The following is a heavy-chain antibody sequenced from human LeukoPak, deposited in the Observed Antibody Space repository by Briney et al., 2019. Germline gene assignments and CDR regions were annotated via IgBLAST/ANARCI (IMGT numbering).Heavy chain of an antibody. CDR3: ARVDSSGWLYFDY. J-gene: IGHJ4*02. CDR1: GYTFTGYY. Sequence: GGSVRVSCKASGYTFTGYYMHWVRQAPGQGLEWMGWINPNSGGTNYAQTFQGRVTMTRDTSISTAYMELSRLRSDDTAVYYCARVDSSGWLYFDYWGQGTLVTVSS. CDR2: INPNSGGT. V-gene: IGHV1-2*02. D-gene: IGHD6-19*01.